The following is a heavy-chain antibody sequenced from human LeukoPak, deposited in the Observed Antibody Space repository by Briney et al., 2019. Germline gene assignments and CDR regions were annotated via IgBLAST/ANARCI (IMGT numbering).Heavy chain of an antibody. CDR2: INHSGST. J-gene: IGHJ3*02. CDR1: GGSFSGYY. CDR3: ARSTSMVRNLGGAFDI. D-gene: IGHD3-10*01. V-gene: IGHV4-34*01. Sequence: SETLSLTCAVYGGSFSGYYWSWIRQPPGKGLEWIGEINHSGSTNYNPSLKSRVTISVDTSKNQFSLKLSSVSAVDTAVYYCARSTSMVRNLGGAFDIWGQGTMVTVS.